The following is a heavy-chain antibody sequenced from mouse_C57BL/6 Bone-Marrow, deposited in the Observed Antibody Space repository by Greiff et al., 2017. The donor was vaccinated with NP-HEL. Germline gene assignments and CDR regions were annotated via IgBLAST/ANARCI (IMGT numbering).Heavy chain of an antibody. CDR1: GYTFTSYW. CDR3: ARESEDYGKKWYFDV. J-gene: IGHJ1*03. CDR2: IYPGSGST. Sequence: QVQLQQPGAELVKPGASVKMSCKASGYTFTSYWITWVKQRPGQGLEWIGDIYPGSGSTNYNEKFKSKATLTVDTSSSTAYMQLSSLTSEDSEVYYCARESEDYGKKWYFDVWGTGTTVTVSS. V-gene: IGHV1-55*01. D-gene: IGHD2-1*01.